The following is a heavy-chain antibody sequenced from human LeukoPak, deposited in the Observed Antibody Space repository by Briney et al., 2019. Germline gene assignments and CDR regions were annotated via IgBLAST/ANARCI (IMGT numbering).Heavy chain of an antibody. CDR3: ARYCSGGSCSTSYYYYGLDV. J-gene: IGHJ6*02. CDR2: ISGSGDST. CDR1: GFTFSDYY. V-gene: IGHV3-23*01. D-gene: IGHD2-15*01. Sequence: GGSLRLSCAASGFTFSDYYMSWIRQAPGKGLEWVSAISGSGDSTYYADSVKGRFTIFRDNSKNTLHLQMNSLRAGDTAVYYCARYCSGGSCSTSYYYYGLDVWGQGTTVTVSS.